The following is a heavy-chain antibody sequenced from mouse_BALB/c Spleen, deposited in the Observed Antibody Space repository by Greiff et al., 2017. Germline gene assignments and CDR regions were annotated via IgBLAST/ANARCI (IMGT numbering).Heavy chain of an antibody. CDR2: ISSGGSYT. Sequence: EVQLVESGGGLVKPGGSLKLSCAASGFTFSSYAMSWVRQTPEKRLEWVASISSGGSYTYYPDSVKGRFTISRDNAKNTLYLQMSSLKSEDTAMYYCARHKGLKGAMDYWGQGTSVTVSS. CDR1: GFTFSSYA. V-gene: IGHV5-6*01. CDR3: ARHKGLKGAMDY. D-gene: IGHD3-3*01. J-gene: IGHJ4*01.